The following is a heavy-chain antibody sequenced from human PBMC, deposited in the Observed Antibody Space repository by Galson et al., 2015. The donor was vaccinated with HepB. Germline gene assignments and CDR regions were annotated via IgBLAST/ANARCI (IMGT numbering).Heavy chain of an antibody. CDR3: ASTIGATGRRQLVFGY. CDR1: GYTFNDYY. D-gene: IGHD6-13*01. CDR2: INPKSGGT. V-gene: IGHV1-2*06. Sequence: SVKVSCKASGYTFNDYYMYWVRQAPGQGLEYMGRINPKSGGTINAQKFQGRVTMTRDTSISTVYMELSIWRSDDTAVYYCASTIGATGRRQLVFGYWGQGTLVTVSS. J-gene: IGHJ4*02.